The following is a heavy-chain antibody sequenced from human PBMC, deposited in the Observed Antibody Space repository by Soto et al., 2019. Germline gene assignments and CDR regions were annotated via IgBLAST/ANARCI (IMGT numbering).Heavy chain of an antibody. Sequence: EVQLVESGGGLVQPGGSLRLSCAASGFTFSSYWMHWVRQAPGKGLVWVSRINSDGSSTVYADSVKGRFTISRDNAKNKLYLQMNSLRAEDTAVYYCARVYCSGGSCYSVDYWGQGTLVTVSS. CDR3: ARVYCSGGSCYSVDY. D-gene: IGHD2-15*01. J-gene: IGHJ4*02. V-gene: IGHV3-74*01. CDR2: INSDGSST. CDR1: GFTFSSYW.